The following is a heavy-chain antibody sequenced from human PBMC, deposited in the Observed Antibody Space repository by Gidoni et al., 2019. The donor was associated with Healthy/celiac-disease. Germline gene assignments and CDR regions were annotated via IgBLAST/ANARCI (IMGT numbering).Heavy chain of an antibody. CDR1: GFPFDDYA. CDR3: AKVRVVVVVADAFDI. Sequence: VHLVESGGGLVQPGRFLSLSCSASGFPFDDYAMHWVRQAPGNGLEWVSGISWNSGSIGYADSVKGRFTISRDNAKNSLYLQMNSLRAEDTALYYCAKVRVVVVVADAFDIWGQGTMVTVSS. V-gene: IGHV3-9*01. J-gene: IGHJ3*02. CDR2: ISWNSGSI. D-gene: IGHD2-15*01.